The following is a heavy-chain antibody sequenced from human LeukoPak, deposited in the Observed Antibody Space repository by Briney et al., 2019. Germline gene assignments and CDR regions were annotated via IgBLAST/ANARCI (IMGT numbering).Heavy chain of an antibody. CDR1: GGSFSGYY. Sequence: PSETLSLTCAVYGGSFSGYYWSWIRQPPGKGLEWIGEINHSGSTNYNPSLKSRVTISVDTSKNQFSLKLSSVTAADTAVYYCARLKESSGWYIRVFDYWGQGTLVTVSS. J-gene: IGHJ4*02. V-gene: IGHV4-34*01. D-gene: IGHD6-19*01. CDR3: ARLKESSGWYIRVFDY. CDR2: INHSGST.